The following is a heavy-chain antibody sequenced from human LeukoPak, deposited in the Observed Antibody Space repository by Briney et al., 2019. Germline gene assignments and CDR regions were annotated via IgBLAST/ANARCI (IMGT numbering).Heavy chain of an antibody. V-gene: IGHV4-39*01. CDR3: ARLISGFFFDY. D-gene: IGHD3-10*01. J-gene: IGHJ4*02. CDR2: IYYSGTT. CDR1: GGSTSSSSYY. Sequence: PSETLSLTCSVSGGSTSSSSYYWGWLRQPPGKGLEWIGNIYYSGTTYYNPPLKSRVTISVDTSKNQFSLKLSSVTAADTAVYYCARLISGFFFDYWGQGTLVTVSS.